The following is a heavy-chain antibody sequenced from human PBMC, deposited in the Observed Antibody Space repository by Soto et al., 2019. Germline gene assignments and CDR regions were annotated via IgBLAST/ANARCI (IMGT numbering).Heavy chain of an antibody. CDR1: GGSISSSSYY. CDR2: IYYSGST. Sequence: SETLSLTCTVSGGSISSSSYYWGWIRQPPGKGLEWIGSIYYSGSTYYNPSLKSRVTISVDTSKNQFSLKLSSVTAADTAVYYCASTYYYDSSGYDWGQGTLVTVSS. J-gene: IGHJ4*02. CDR3: ASTYYYDSSGYD. V-gene: IGHV4-39*01. D-gene: IGHD3-22*01.